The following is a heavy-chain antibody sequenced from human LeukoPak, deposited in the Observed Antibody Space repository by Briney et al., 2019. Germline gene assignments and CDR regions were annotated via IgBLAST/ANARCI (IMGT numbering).Heavy chain of an antibody. D-gene: IGHD5-12*01. Sequence: SETLSLTCTVSGGSISSYYWSWIRQPPGKGLEWIGYIYYSGSTNYNPSLKSRVTISVDTSKNQFSLKLSSVTAADTAVYYCARHKVTTIFSPRRYYFDYWGQGTLVTVSS. J-gene: IGHJ4*02. CDR2: IYYSGST. CDR1: GGSISSYY. V-gene: IGHV4-59*08. CDR3: ARHKVTTIFSPRRYYFDY.